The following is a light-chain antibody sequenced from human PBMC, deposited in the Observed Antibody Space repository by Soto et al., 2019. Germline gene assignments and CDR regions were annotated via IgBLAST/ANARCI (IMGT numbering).Light chain of an antibody. CDR2: DAS. J-gene: IGKJ2*01. CDR1: QSVDSY. CDR3: QQRNTWSYT. Sequence: EIVLTQSPATLPLSPGERATLSCKASQSVDSYLAWYQQKPGQAPRLLIYDASSRATGIPARFSGSGSRTDFTLTVSSLQPEDFAVYYCQQRNTWSYTFGQGTKLEIK. V-gene: IGKV3-11*01.